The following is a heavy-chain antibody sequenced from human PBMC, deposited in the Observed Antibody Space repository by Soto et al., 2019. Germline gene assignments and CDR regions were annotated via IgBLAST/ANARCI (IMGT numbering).Heavy chain of an antibody. D-gene: IGHD1-26*01. CDR3: ERDTRDSEYAIFDY. J-gene: IGHJ4*02. CDR1: GFTFSNYW. CDR2: IKKDGSDK. V-gene: IGHV3-7*05. Sequence: EVQLVESGGDLVQPGGSLRLSCEASGFTFSNYWMSWVRQAPGKGLEWVANIKKDGSDKYYVDSVKGRFTISRDNAKNSLFLQMNSLRAEDTAVYYCERDTRDSEYAIFDYWGQGTLVTVSS.